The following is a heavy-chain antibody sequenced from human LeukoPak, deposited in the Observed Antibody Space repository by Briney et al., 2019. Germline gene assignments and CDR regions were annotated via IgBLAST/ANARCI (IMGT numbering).Heavy chain of an antibody. CDR1: GGSISSSSYY. CDR2: IYYSGST. D-gene: IGHD3-10*01. Sequence: SETLSLTCTVSGGSISSSSYYWGWVRQPPGKGLEWIGSIYYSGSTYYNPSIKSRVTISVDTSKNQFSLKLSSVTAADTAVYSCARQGITMVRGGWFDPWGQGTLVTVSS. V-gene: IGHV4-39*01. CDR3: ARQGITMVRGGWFDP. J-gene: IGHJ5*02.